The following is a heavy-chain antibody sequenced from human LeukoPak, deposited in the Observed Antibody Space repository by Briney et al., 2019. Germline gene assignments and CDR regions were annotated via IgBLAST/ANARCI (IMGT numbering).Heavy chain of an antibody. D-gene: IGHD6-6*01. J-gene: IGHJ6*02. CDR2: ISGSGGST. Sequence: GGSLRLSCAASGFTFSRYAMSWVRQAPGKGLEWVSAISGSGGSTYYADSVKDRFTISRDNAENSLYLQMNSLRAEDTAVYYCARGRGYSSSSTDMDVWGRGTTVTVSS. CDR1: GFTFSRYA. CDR3: ARGRGYSSSSTDMDV. V-gene: IGHV3-23*01.